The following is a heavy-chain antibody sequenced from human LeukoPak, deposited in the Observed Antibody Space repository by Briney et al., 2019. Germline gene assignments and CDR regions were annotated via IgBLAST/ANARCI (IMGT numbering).Heavy chain of an antibody. J-gene: IGHJ4*02. CDR3: ARDPSSGYYTFDY. V-gene: IGHV3-74*01. CDR2: INIDGTTT. Sequence: GGSLRLSCAASGFTFSNYWMHWVRQAPGKGLVWVSRINIDGTTTKYADSVEGRFTISRDNAKNTLYLQMSSLRAEDTAVYYCARDPSSGYYTFDYWGQGTLVTVSS. CDR1: GFTFSNYW. D-gene: IGHD3-22*01.